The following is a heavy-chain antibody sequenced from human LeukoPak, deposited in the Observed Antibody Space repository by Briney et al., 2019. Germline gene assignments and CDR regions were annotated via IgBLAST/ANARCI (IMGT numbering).Heavy chain of an antibody. D-gene: IGHD3-9*01. V-gene: IGHV3-7*01. CDR3: ARESRGYDILTGKYHRGYYSYYMDV. CDR2: IKQDGSEK. Sequence: GGSLRLSCAASGFTFSSYWMSWVRQAPGKGLEWVANIKQDGSEKYYVDSVKGRFTISRDNAKNSLYLQMNSLRAEDTAVYYCARESRGYDILTGKYHRGYYSYYMDVWGKGTTVTVSS. J-gene: IGHJ6*03. CDR1: GFTFSSYW.